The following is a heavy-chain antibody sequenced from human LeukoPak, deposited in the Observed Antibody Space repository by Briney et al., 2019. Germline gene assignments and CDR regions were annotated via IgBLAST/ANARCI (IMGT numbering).Heavy chain of an antibody. Sequence: PGGSLRLSCAASGFTFSSYGMHWVRQAPGKGLGWVAVIWYDGSNKYYADSVKGRFTISRDNSKNTLYLQMNSLRAEDTAVYYCAREPRGGAYGMDVWGQGTTVTVSS. CDR1: GFTFSSYG. J-gene: IGHJ6*02. CDR3: AREPRGGAYGMDV. D-gene: IGHD3-10*01. V-gene: IGHV3-33*01. CDR2: IWYDGSNK.